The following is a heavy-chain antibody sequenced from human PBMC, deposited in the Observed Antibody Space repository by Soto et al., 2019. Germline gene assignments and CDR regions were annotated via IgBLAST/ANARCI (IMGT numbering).Heavy chain of an antibody. CDR1: GYTFTSYY. D-gene: IGHD3-9*01. CDR3: ARQGSLRYFDWSRPWFDP. CDR2: INPSGGST. Sequence: GASVKVSCKASGYTFTSYYMHWVRQAPGQGLEWMGIINPSGGSTSYAQKFQGRVTMTRDTSTSTVYMELSSLRSEDTAVYYCARQGSLRYFDWSRPWFDPWGQGTLVTVSS. J-gene: IGHJ5*02. V-gene: IGHV1-46*01.